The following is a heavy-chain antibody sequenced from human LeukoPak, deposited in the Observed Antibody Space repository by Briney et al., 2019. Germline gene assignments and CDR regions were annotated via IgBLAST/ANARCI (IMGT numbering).Heavy chain of an antibody. D-gene: IGHD6-13*01. CDR2: INHSGST. V-gene: IGHV4-34*01. J-gene: IGHJ4*02. CDR3: ASSSFVFFVY. Sequence: PSETLSLTCAVYGGSFSGYYWSWIRQPPGKGLEWIGEINHSGSTNYNPSLKSRVTISVDTSKNQFSLKLSSVTAADTAVYYCASSSFVFFVYWGQGTLVTVSS. CDR1: GGSFSGYY.